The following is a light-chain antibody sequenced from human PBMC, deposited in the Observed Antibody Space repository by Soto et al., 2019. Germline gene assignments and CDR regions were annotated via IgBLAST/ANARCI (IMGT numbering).Light chain of an antibody. J-gene: IGKJ2*01. CDR3: QQYNSHSSYT. CDR1: QSISSW. V-gene: IGKV1-5*03. Sequence: DIQMTQSPSTLSASVGDRVTITCRASQSISSWLAWYQQKPGKAPKLLIYKASSLGSGVPSRFSGSGSGTEFTLTISSLQPDDFATYYRQQYNSHSSYTFGQGTKLEIK. CDR2: KAS.